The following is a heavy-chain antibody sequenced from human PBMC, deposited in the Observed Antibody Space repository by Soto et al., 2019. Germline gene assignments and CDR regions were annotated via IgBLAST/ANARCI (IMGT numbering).Heavy chain of an antibody. CDR2: IKSKTDGGTT. J-gene: IGHJ4*02. CDR1: GFTFSNAW. D-gene: IGHD2-15*01. CDR3: TTDTRRWCSGGSCYPSGY. Sequence: GGSLRLSCAASGFTFSNAWMSWVRQAPGKGLEWVGRIKSKTDGGTTDYAAPVKGRFTISRDDSKNKLYLQMNSLKTEDTAVYYCTTDTRRWCSGGSCYPSGYWGQGTLVTVSS. V-gene: IGHV3-15*01.